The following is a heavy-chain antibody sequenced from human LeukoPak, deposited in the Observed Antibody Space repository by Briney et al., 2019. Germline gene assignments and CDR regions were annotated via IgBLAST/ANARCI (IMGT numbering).Heavy chain of an antibody. CDR3: ARLRDGRWLLEY. V-gene: IGHV4-30-4*01. D-gene: IGHD5-24*01. Sequence: SQTLSLTCTVSGGSISSGDYYWSWIRQPPGKGLEWIGYIYYSGSTYYNPSLKSRVTISVDTSKNQFSLKLSSVTAADTAVYYCARLRDGRWLLEYWGQGTLVTVSS. CDR1: GGSISSGDYY. CDR2: IYYSGST. J-gene: IGHJ4*02.